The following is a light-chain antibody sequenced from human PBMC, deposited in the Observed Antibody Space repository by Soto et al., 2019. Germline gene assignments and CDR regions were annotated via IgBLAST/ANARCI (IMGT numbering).Light chain of an antibody. CDR1: SSDVGGYNY. Sequence: QSVLTQPDSVSGSPLQSITISCTGTSSDVGGYNYVSWYQHHPGKAPKLMIYDVSNRPSGVSNRFSGSKSGNTASLTISGLQPEDEADYYCSSYTTSNTRQIVFGTGTKVTVL. V-gene: IGLV2-14*03. J-gene: IGLJ1*01. CDR2: DVS. CDR3: SSYTTSNTRQIV.